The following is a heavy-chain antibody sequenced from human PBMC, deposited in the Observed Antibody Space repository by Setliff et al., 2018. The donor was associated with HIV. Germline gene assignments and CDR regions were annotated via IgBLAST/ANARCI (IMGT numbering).Heavy chain of an antibody. CDR2: ISSSGSTI. J-gene: IGHJ4*02. Sequence: GGSLRLSCAASGFTFSDYYMSWIRQAPGKGLEWVSYISSSGSTIYYADSVKGRFTISRDTAKNSLYLQMNSLRVEDTAVYYCARDKGPNLLDYWGQRTLVTVSS. CDR3: ARDKGPNLLDY. V-gene: IGHV3-11*04. CDR1: GFTFSDYY. D-gene: IGHD2-8*01.